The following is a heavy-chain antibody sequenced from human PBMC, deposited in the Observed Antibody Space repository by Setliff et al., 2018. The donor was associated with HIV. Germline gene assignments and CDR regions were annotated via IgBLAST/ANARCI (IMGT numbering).Heavy chain of an antibody. CDR2: IYSGGTT. Sequence: GGSLRLSCAASGFGVSSSYMSWVRQAPGKGLEWVSIIYSGGTTYYADSVKGRFSISRDNSKNSLYLQMNSLRAEGTAVYYCAKEIDPYPSTSIDYWGQGTLVTVSS. V-gene: IGHV3-53*01. CDR3: AKEIDPYPSTSIDY. CDR1: GFGVSSSY. D-gene: IGHD2-2*01. J-gene: IGHJ4*02.